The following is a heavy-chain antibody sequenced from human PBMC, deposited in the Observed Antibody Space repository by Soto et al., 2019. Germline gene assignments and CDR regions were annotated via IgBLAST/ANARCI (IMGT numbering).Heavy chain of an antibody. CDR2: IDWDDDK. D-gene: IGHD3-3*01. CDR1: GFSLSTSGMC. J-gene: IGHJ6*02. V-gene: IGHV2-70*01. Sequence: ESGPTLVNPPQTLTLTCTFFGFSLSTSGMCVSWIRQPPGKALEWLALIDWDDDKYYSTSLKTRLTISKDTSKNQVVLTMANMDPVDTATYYCARTLYDFWSGYYPYYYYGLDVWGQGTTVTVS. CDR3: ARTLYDFWSGYYPYYYYGLDV.